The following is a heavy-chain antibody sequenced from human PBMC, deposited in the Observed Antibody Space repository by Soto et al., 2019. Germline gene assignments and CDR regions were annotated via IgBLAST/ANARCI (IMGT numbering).Heavy chain of an antibody. V-gene: IGHV1-69*01. D-gene: IGHD6-13*01. CDR2: IIPLFGTL. CDR3: ATTPFNMASAGSYYFDS. CDR1: GGTFSNYG. Sequence: QVKLVQSGTEVKRPGSSVKVSCKASGGTFSNYGLSWVRQAPGNGLQWMGGIIPLFGTLHNAREFQDTVTITADHSMGTASMDLRSLTYDDTSVYFCATTPFNMASAGSYYFDSWGQGILVTVSS. J-gene: IGHJ4*02.